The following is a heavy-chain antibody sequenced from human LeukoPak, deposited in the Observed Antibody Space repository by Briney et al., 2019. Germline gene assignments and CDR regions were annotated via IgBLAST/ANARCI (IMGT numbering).Heavy chain of an antibody. CDR2: INHSGST. CDR3: ATLSSRWYPPHLDY. CDR1: GGSFSGYY. Sequence: KTSETLSLTCAVYGGSFSGYYWSWIRQPPGKGLEWIGEINHSGSTNYNPSLKSRVTISIDTSKNQFSLKVSSVTAADTAVYYCATLSSRWYPPHLDYWGQGTLVTVSS. V-gene: IGHV4-34*01. D-gene: IGHD6-13*01. J-gene: IGHJ4*02.